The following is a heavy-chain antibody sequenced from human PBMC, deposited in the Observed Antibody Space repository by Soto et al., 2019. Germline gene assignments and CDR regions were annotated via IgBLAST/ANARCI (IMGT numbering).Heavy chain of an antibody. CDR1: GFTFNTYG. Sequence: QDHLVESGGGVVQPGTSLRLCCAASGFTFNTYGMHWVRQAPGKGLEWVAVISYDGSDKFYADSVKGRFTISRDNSKNTLYLPMSSLRAEDTAIYYCAKSPNFYCSSPNCYKYYFDYWGQGTLVTVSS. D-gene: IGHD2-2*02. V-gene: IGHV3-30*18. CDR2: ISYDGSDK. CDR3: AKSPNFYCSSPNCYKYYFDY. J-gene: IGHJ4*02.